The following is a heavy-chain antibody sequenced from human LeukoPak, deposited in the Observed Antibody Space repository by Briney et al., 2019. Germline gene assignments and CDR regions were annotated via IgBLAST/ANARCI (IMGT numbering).Heavy chain of an antibody. J-gene: IGHJ1*01. CDR1: GFAFDDYA. CDR2: VSWNSGTI. Sequence: GISLTLSCAASGFAFDDYALHWVRQAPGKGLEWVSGVSWNSGTIGYGESVRGRFTISRDNAKNSLFLQMDSLRPEDTGLYYCAKDRAQGVPFRVIDHWGQGTLVTVTS. V-gene: IGHV3-9*01. CDR3: AKDRAQGVPFRVIDH. D-gene: IGHD2-21*01.